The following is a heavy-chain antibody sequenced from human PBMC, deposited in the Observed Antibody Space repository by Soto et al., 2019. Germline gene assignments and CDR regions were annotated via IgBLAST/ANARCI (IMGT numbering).Heavy chain of an antibody. CDR2: IYYSGST. J-gene: IGHJ4*02. CDR1: GGSISSSSYY. Sequence: KPSETLSLTCTVSGGSISSSSYYWGWIRQPPGKGLEWIGSIYYSGSTYYNPSLKSRVTISVDTSKNQFSLKLSSVTAADTAVYYCARQVRAWIDYGGPGDYFDYWGQGTLVTVSS. V-gene: IGHV4-39*01. CDR3: ARQVRAWIDYGGPGDYFDY. D-gene: IGHD4-17*01.